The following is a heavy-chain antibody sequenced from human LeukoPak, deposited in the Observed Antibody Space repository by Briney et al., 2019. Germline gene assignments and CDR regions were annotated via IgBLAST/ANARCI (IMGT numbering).Heavy chain of an antibody. CDR3: AREDYYGSGNFDY. J-gene: IGHJ4*02. CDR1: GYTFTGYY. Sequence: ASVKVSCKASGYTFTGYYMHWVRQAPGQGLEWMGWINPNSGGTNYAQKFQGRVTMTRDTSISTAYMELSRLRSDDTAVYYCAREDYYGSGNFDYWGQGTLVTVSS. V-gene: IGHV1-2*02. CDR2: INPNSGGT. D-gene: IGHD3-10*01.